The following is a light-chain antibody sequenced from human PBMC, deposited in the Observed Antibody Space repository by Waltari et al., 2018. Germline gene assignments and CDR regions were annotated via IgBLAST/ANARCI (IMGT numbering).Light chain of an antibody. CDR2: DVT. J-gene: IGLJ2*01. V-gene: IGLV2-14*03. CDR1: SSDVGGYNY. Sequence: QSALTQPASVSGSPGQSLTISCTGTSSDVGGYNYVSWYQQHPGKAPKLMIYDVTNRPSGVSKRFSGAKSGNTASLTISGIQAEDEADYYCSSYTSSSTLVFGGGTKLTVL. CDR3: SSYTSSSTLV.